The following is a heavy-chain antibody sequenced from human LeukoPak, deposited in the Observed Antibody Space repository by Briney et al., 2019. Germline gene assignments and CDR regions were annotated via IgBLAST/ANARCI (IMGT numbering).Heavy chain of an antibody. J-gene: IGHJ4*02. V-gene: IGHV4-59*05. D-gene: IGHD1-26*01. CDR3: ASRRGGSGSYFSY. Sequence: GSLRLSCAASGFTFSNAWMSWVRQAPGKGLEWIASIYNSGSTFYKPPLKGRVTISADTSKNQFSLSLSSVTASDTAVYYCASRRGGSGSYFSYWGQGTLVTVSS. CDR2: IYNSGST. CDR1: GFTFSNAW.